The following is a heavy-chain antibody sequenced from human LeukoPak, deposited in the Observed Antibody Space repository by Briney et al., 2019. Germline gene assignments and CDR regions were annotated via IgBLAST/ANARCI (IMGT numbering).Heavy chain of an antibody. V-gene: IGHV3-23*01. J-gene: IGHJ6*03. CDR2: IRGRGGHT. D-gene: IGHD5-24*01. Sequence: GGSLRLSCAPSGLTFSSHAMRWVRHAPGRGREWVSLIRGRGGHTYYGDSVKGRFTISRDNSTNRLYLQMNSLRPEDTAVYYCAKGGAATMRDGYNYYYYYLEVWGRGTTVTVSS. CDR3: AKGGAATMRDGYNYYYYYLEV. CDR1: GLTFSSHA.